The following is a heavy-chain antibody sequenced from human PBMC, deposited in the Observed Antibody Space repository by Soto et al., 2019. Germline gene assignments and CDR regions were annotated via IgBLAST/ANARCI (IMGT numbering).Heavy chain of an antibody. D-gene: IGHD2-15*01. Sequence: PGGSLRLSCAASGFTFSSYGMHWVRQAPGKGLEWVAVIWYDGSNKYYADSVKGRFTISRDNSKNTLYLQMNSLRAEDTAVYYCAKDRSRIPSYPHPLDPWGQGTLVTVSS. CDR3: AKDRSRIPSYPHPLDP. V-gene: IGHV3-30*02. CDR2: IWYDGSNK. J-gene: IGHJ5*02. CDR1: GFTFSSYG.